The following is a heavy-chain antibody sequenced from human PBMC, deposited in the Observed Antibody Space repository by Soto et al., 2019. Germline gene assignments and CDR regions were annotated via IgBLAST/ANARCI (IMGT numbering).Heavy chain of an antibody. J-gene: IGHJ4*02. Sequence: QVQLQQWGAGLLKPSETLSLNYAVNGGSLSGYYWSWIRQPPGKGLEWIGEIKDGGYTNYSPSLKSRATISSDTSNNQFALRLNSVTAADTGLYYCARGQEGVVATHWDQGALVTVSS. V-gene: IGHV4-34*01. CDR1: GGSLSGYY. CDR3: ARGQEGVVATH. CDR2: IKDGGYT. D-gene: IGHD5-12*01.